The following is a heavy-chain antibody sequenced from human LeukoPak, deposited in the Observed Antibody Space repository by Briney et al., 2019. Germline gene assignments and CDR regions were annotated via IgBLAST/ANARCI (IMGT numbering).Heavy chain of an antibody. CDR1: GGSISSSNW. Sequence: SGTLSLTCAVSGGSISSSNWWIWVRQPPGKGLEWIGEIYRSGSTNYNPSLKSRVTISVDKSKNQFSLKLTSVTAADTAVYYCARGPYCSGGSCHFDYWGQGTLVTVSS. J-gene: IGHJ4*02. CDR2: IYRSGST. V-gene: IGHV4-4*02. D-gene: IGHD2-15*01. CDR3: ARGPYCSGGSCHFDY.